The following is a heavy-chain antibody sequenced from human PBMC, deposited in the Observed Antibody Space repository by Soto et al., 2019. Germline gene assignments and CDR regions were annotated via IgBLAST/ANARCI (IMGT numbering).Heavy chain of an antibody. CDR1: GGSISSYY. J-gene: IGHJ4*02. V-gene: IGHV4-59*01. D-gene: IGHD6-13*01. CDR3: ARDRPAAGFPHFDY. Sequence: SETLSLTCTVSGGSISSYYWSWIRQPPGKGLEWIGYIYYSGSTNYNPSLKSRVTISVDTSKNQFSLKLSSVTAADTAVYYCARDRPAAGFPHFDYWGQGTLVTVSS. CDR2: IYYSGST.